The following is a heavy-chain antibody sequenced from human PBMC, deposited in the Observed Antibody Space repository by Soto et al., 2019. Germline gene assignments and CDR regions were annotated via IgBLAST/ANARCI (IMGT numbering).Heavy chain of an antibody. D-gene: IGHD6-19*01. CDR3: ARDSVAGTDF. CDR1: GFTSSSYE. V-gene: IGHV3-48*03. J-gene: IGHJ4*02. CDR2: ISSSGSTI. Sequence: GGSLRLSCAASGFTSSSYEMNWVRQAPGKGLEWVSYISSSGSTIYYADSVKGRFTISRDNAKNSLYLQMNSLRAEDTAVYYCARDSVAGTDFWGQGTLVTVSS.